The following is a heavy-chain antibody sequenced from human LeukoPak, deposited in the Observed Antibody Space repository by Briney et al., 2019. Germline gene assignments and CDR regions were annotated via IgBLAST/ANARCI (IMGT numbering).Heavy chain of an antibody. CDR3: AKDGGPYGEYYFDY. Sequence: GGSLRLSCAASGFTFSTYGMHWVRQAPGKGLEWVAFIRYDGSSQDYADSVKGRFTISRDNSKNTVSLQMNSLRDDDTAVYYCAKDGGPYGEYYFDYWGQGTLVTVSP. CDR2: IRYDGSSQ. V-gene: IGHV3-30*02. D-gene: IGHD4/OR15-4a*01. CDR1: GFTFSTYG. J-gene: IGHJ4*02.